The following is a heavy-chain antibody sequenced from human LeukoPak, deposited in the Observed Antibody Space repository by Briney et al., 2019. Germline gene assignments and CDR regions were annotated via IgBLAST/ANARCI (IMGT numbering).Heavy chain of an antibody. J-gene: IGHJ4*02. V-gene: IGHV3-23*01. Sequence: GGSLRLSCAASGFTFSSCAMSWVRQAPGKGLKGVSAITGSVVSTYYADSVKGRFTISRDNSKNTLYLQMNSLRAEDTAVYYCAKHDYGDFLDYWGQGTLVTVSS. D-gene: IGHD4-17*01. CDR2: ITGSVVST. CDR3: AKHDYGDFLDY. CDR1: GFTFSSCA.